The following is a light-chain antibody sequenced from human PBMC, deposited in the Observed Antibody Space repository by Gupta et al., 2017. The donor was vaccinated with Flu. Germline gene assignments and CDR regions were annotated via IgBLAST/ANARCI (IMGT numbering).Light chain of an antibody. J-gene: IGKJ2*02. V-gene: IGKV3-20*01. CDR2: GAS. CDR3: QQNGTSST. Sequence: PGTLALSPGERAALSCRASQSVSSSYLAWYQQRPGQAPRLLIYGASSRASGTPDRFSGSGSGTDFTLTSSRREPEDFAVYYWQQNGTSSTFGQGTKLEIK. CDR1: QSVSSSY.